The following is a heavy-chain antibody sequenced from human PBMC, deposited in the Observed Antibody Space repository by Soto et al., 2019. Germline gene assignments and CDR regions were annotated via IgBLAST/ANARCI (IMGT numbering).Heavy chain of an antibody. V-gene: IGHV3-73*01. CDR3: TREQQLALY. J-gene: IGHJ4*02. CDR1: GFTFSGSA. Sequence: GGSLRLSCAASGFTFSGSAMHWVRQASGKGLEWVGRIRSKANSYATAYAASVKGRFTISRDDSKNTAYLQMNSLKTEDTAVYYCTREQQLALYWGQGTLVTVSS. CDR2: IRSKANSYAT. D-gene: IGHD6-13*01.